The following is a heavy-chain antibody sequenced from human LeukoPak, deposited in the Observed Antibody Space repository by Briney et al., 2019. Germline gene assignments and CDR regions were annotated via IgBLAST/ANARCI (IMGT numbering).Heavy chain of an antibody. D-gene: IGHD1-26*01. Sequence: PGGSLRLSCAASGFTFSSNGMSWVRQAPGKGLEWVSGISGSGGSTYYADSVKGRFTISRDNSKNTLYLQMNSLRAEDTAVYYCAKIGSGSYGWLDPWGQGTLVTVSS. J-gene: IGHJ5*02. CDR1: GFTFSSNG. CDR2: ISGSGGST. CDR3: AKIGSGSYGWLDP. V-gene: IGHV3-23*01.